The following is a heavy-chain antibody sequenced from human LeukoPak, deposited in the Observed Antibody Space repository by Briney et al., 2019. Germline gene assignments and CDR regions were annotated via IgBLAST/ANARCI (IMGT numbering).Heavy chain of an antibody. Sequence: SETLSHTCAVYGGSFSGYYWSWIRQPPGKGLEWIGEINHSGSTNYNPSLKSRVTISVDTSKNQFSLKLSSVTAADTAVYYCARVQYCSSTSCSRRSYYYYYMDVWGKGTTVTVSS. CDR3: ARVQYCSSTSCSRRSYYYYYMDV. D-gene: IGHD2-2*01. CDR1: GGSFSGYY. CDR2: INHSGST. J-gene: IGHJ6*03. V-gene: IGHV4-34*01.